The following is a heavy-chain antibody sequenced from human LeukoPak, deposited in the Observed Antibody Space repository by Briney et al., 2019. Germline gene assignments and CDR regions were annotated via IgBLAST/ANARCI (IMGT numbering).Heavy chain of an antibody. Sequence: GGSLRLSCAASGFTFSTYAVNWVCQAPGKGLEWVSTISGSGDSTYYADSVKGRFTISRDNSKDTLYLQMSSVRVDDTAVYYCARAGTRIQLSPRIYYYYGMDVWGQGTTVTVSS. CDR1: GFTFSTYA. V-gene: IGHV3-23*01. J-gene: IGHJ6*02. D-gene: IGHD5-18*01. CDR2: ISGSGDST. CDR3: ARAGTRIQLSPRIYYYYGMDV.